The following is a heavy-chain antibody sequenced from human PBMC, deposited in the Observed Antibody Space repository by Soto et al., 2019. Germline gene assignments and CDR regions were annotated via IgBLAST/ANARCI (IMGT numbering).Heavy chain of an antibody. CDR2: FDPEDGET. Sequence: GASVKVSCKVSGYTLTELSMHWVRQAPGKGLEWMGGFDPEDGETIYAQKFQGRVTMTEDTSTDTAYMELSSLRSEDTAVYYCATSNYYDSSGYYTLDYYYGMDVWGQGTTVTVSS. CDR3: ATSNYYDSSGYYTLDYYYGMDV. V-gene: IGHV1-24*01. CDR1: GYTLTELS. D-gene: IGHD3-22*01. J-gene: IGHJ6*02.